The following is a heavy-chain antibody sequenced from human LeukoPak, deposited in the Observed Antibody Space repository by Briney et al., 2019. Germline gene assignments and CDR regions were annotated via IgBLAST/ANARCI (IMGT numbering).Heavy chain of an antibody. J-gene: IGHJ6*02. Sequence: SVKVSFKASGGTFSSYAISWVRQAPGQGLEWMGGIIPIFGTANHAQKFQGRVTITADESTSTAYMELSSLRSEDTAVYYCARGDNSGWYGRYYYYGMDVWGQGTTVTVSS. V-gene: IGHV1-69*13. D-gene: IGHD6-19*01. CDR3: ARGDNSGWYGRYYYYGMDV. CDR2: IIPIFGTA. CDR1: GGTFSSYA.